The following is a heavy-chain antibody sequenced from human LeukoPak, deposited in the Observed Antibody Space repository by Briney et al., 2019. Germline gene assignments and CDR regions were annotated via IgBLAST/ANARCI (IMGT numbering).Heavy chain of an antibody. Sequence: GGSLSLSCAASGFTFDDYGMSWLRQAPGKGLKWVSGINWNGGSTGYADSVKGRFTISRDNAKNALYLQMNSLRAEDTALYYCARVHWIPNLSHTIFGYVDVWGKGTTVSVS. V-gene: IGHV3-20*04. D-gene: IGHD3-3*01. CDR2: INWNGGST. CDR1: GFTFDDYG. J-gene: IGHJ6*03. CDR3: ARVHWIPNLSHTIFGYVDV.